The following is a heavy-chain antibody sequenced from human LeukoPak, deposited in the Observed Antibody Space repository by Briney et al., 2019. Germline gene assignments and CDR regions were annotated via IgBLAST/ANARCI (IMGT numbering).Heavy chain of an antibody. CDR1: GFTVSSNY. D-gene: IGHD5-18*01. CDR2: IYSGGST. J-gene: IGHJ4*02. Sequence: GGSLRLSCAASGFTVSSNYMSWVRQAPGKGLEWVSVIYSGGSTYYADSVKGRFTISRDNSKNTLYLQMNSLRAEDTAVYYCARILRYSYGLDYWGQGTLVTVSS. V-gene: IGHV3-53*01. CDR3: ARILRYSYGLDY.